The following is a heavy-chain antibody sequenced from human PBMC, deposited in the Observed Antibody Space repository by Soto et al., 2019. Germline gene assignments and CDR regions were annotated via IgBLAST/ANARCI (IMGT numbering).Heavy chain of an antibody. V-gene: IGHV3-23*01. CDR3: AKEGELGIVVVPAATFRY. Sequence: GGSLRLSCAASGFTFSSYAMSWVRQAPGKGLEWVSAISGSGGSTYYADSVKGRFTISRDNSKNTLYLQMNSLRAEDTAVYYCAKEGELGIVVVPAATFRYWGHGTLVTVSS. CDR1: GFTFSSYA. J-gene: IGHJ4*01. D-gene: IGHD2-2*01. CDR2: ISGSGGST.